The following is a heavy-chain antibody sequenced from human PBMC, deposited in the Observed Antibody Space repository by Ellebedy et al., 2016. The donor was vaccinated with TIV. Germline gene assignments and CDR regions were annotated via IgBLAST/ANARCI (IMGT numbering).Heavy chain of an antibody. D-gene: IGHD3-10*01. J-gene: IGHJ2*01. CDR1: GYSFASYW. CDR3: ARAITVDYWYINL. Sequence: GESLKISCKGSGYSFASYWIGWVRQMPGKGLEWMGGIYPGDSNTGYSPSFQGQVTISADKSITPAYLQWSSLKASDTAMYYCARAITVDYWYINLWGRGTLVTVSS. CDR2: IYPGDSNT. V-gene: IGHV5-51*01.